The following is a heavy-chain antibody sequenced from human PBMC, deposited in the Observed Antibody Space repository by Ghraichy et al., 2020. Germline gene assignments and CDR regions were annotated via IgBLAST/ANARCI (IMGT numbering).Heavy chain of an antibody. J-gene: IGHJ4*01. V-gene: IGHV3-33*01. Sequence: GGSLRLSCSASGFIFSTYGMHWVRQAPGQGLEWVAVIWYDGTNTYYGDSVRGRFTVSRDNSRSTMYLQMDNLRVDDTAVYYCARLNGTGWPSFEYWGHGVRFTVSP. D-gene: IGHD6-19*01. CDR2: IWYDGTNT. CDR3: ARLNGTGWPSFEY. CDR1: GFIFSTYG.